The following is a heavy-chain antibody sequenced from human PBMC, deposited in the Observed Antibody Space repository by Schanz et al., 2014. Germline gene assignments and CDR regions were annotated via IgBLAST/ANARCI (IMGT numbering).Heavy chain of an antibody. Sequence: EVQLVESGGGLIQPGGSLRLSCAVSGFTVNTNYMSWVRQAPGKGLEWISSMYINSGSTQYADSVKGRFIISRDSSKNTLLLQMNSLRAEDTAVYFCARGGGRDGYNLAFDVWSQGTLVTVSS. CDR3: ARGGGRDGYNLAFDV. CDR1: GFTVNTNY. D-gene: IGHD5-12*01. J-gene: IGHJ3*01. CDR2: MYINSGST. V-gene: IGHV3-53*01.